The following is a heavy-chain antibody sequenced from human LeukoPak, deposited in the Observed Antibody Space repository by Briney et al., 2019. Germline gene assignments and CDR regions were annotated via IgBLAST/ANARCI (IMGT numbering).Heavy chain of an antibody. D-gene: IGHD3-22*01. Sequence: PSETLSLTCTVSGGSISSSSYYWGWIRQPPGKGLEWIGSIYYSGSTYYNPSLKSRVTISVDTSKNQFSLKLSSVTAADTAVYYCARANYYDSSGYQYYFDYWGRGTLVTVSS. CDR1: GGSISSSSYY. CDR3: ARANYYDSSGYQYYFDY. J-gene: IGHJ4*02. V-gene: IGHV4-39*01. CDR2: IYYSGST.